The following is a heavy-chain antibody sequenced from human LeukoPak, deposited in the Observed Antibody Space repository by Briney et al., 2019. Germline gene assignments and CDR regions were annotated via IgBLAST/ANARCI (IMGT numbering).Heavy chain of an antibody. CDR2: IIPIFGTA. J-gene: IGHJ6*04. CDR1: GGTFSSYA. V-gene: IGHV1-69*01. D-gene: IGHD3-10*01. CDR3: ARAPLLWFGELLTRNYYYYGMDV. Sequence: SVKVSCKASGGTFSSYAISWVRQAPGQGLEWMGGIIPIFGTANYAQKFQGRVTITADESTSTAYMELSSLRSEDTAVYYCARAPLLWFGELLTRNYYYYGMDVWGKGATVTVTS.